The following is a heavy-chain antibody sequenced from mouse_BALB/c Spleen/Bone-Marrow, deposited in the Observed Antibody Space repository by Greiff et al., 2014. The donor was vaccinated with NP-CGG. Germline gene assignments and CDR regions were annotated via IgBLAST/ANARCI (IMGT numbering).Heavy chain of an antibody. CDR1: GYTFTSYW. CDR2: INPRSGRT. D-gene: IGHD1-1*01. Sequence: QVQLQQSGAELVKPGASAKLSCKASGYTFTSYWMYWVIQRPGQGLEWIGEINPRSGRTNYNEKFKSRATLTVDKSSSTAYMQLSSLTSEDSAVYYCARGLYGAMDYWGQGTSVTVSS. V-gene: IGHV1S81*02. CDR3: ARGLYGAMDY. J-gene: IGHJ4*01.